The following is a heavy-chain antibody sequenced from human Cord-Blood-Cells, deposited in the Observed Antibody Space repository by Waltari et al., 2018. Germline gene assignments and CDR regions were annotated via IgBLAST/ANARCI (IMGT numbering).Heavy chain of an antibody. V-gene: IGHV3-30*02. CDR2: IRYDGSNK. Sequence: QVQLVESGGGVVQPGGSLRLSCAASGFTFSSYGMHWVRQAPGKGVGWVAFIRYDGSNKYYADSVKGRFTISRDNSKNTLYLQRNSLRAEDTAVYYCAKVWDIAARDAFDIWGQGTMVTVSS. J-gene: IGHJ3*02. CDR3: AKVWDIAARDAFDI. D-gene: IGHD6-6*01. CDR1: GFTFSSYG.